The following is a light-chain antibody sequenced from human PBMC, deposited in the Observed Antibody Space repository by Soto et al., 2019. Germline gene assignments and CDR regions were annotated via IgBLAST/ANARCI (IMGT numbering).Light chain of an antibody. Sequence: DIPLTQSPSFLSASVGDRVTITCRASQGISSYLAWYQQKPGKAPKLLIYAASTFQSGVPSRFSGSGSGTEFTLTIRSLQPEDFATYSCQQLNSYPYTFGQGTKLEIK. CDR3: QQLNSYPYT. CDR1: QGISSY. V-gene: IGKV1-9*01. CDR2: AAS. J-gene: IGKJ2*01.